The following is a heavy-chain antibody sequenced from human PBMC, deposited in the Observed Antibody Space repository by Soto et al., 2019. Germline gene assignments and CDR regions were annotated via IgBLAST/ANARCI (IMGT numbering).Heavy chain of an antibody. D-gene: IGHD1-1*01. CDR2: IYRGGIT. CDR3: AIGNPDWFDP. CDR1: GYSISSGLY. Sequence: SETLSLTCAVSGYSISSGLYWGWIRQPPGKGLEWIGTIYRGGITYYNPSLKSRVTISIDTSKNHFSLRLSSVTATDTAVYFCAIGNPDWFDPWGQGTLGTSPQ. J-gene: IGHJ5*02. V-gene: IGHV4-38-2*01.